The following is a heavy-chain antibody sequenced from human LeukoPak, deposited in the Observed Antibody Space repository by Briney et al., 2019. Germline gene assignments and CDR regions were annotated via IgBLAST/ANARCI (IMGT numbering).Heavy chain of an antibody. Sequence: PGGSLRLSCTASGFTFGDYAMSWFRQAPGKGLEWVGFIRSKAYGGTTEYAASVKGRFTISRDDSKSIAYLQMNSLKTEDTAVYYCTRAEGWRFLEWSAPPGWFDPWGQGTLVTVSS. CDR2: IRSKAYGGTT. CDR1: GFTFGDYA. V-gene: IGHV3-49*03. D-gene: IGHD3-3*01. CDR3: TRAEGWRFLEWSAPPGWFDP. J-gene: IGHJ5*02.